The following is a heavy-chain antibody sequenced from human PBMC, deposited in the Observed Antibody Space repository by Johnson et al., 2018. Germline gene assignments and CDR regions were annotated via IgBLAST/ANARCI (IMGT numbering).Heavy chain of an antibody. Sequence: QVQLGESGGGVVQPGRSLRLSCGASGFTLSNYGMYWVRQAPGKGLEWVAVIWYDGSDKYYADSVKGRFTISRDNSKNTLYLQMNSLRAEDTAVYYCARGEYTGMDGMDVWGQGTTVTVSS. CDR2: IWYDGSDK. CDR3: ARGEYTGMDGMDV. CDR1: GFTLSNYG. V-gene: IGHV3-33*01. J-gene: IGHJ6*02. D-gene: IGHD2/OR15-2a*01.